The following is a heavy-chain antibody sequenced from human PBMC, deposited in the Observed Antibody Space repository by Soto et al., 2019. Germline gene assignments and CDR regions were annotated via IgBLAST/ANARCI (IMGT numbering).Heavy chain of an antibody. Sequence: SGKVSCSASGYTLAGHDMHWVRQAPRQGLEWRGIINPSGGSTSYAQKFQGRVTMTRDTSTSTVYMELGMLRSEDTGVLSCARGAYGCYCFDSWGQGTLVTVSS. V-gene: IGHV1-46*01. CDR3: ARGAYGCYCFDS. D-gene: IGHD3-10*01. CDR1: GYTLAGHD. CDR2: INPSGGST. J-gene: IGHJ5*01.